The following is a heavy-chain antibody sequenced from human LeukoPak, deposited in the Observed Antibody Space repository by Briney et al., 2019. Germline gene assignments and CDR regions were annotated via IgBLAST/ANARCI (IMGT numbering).Heavy chain of an antibody. Sequence: SETLSLTCTVSGGSISSYYWSWIRQPAGKGLEWIGRIYTSGSTNYNPSLKSRVTMSVDTSKNQFSLKLSSVTAADTAVYYCARGEGLGCCSSTSCSPDHDAFDIWGQGTMVTVSS. CDR3: ARGEGLGCCSSTSCSPDHDAFDI. D-gene: IGHD2-2*01. CDR1: GGSISSYY. V-gene: IGHV4-4*07. J-gene: IGHJ3*02. CDR2: IYTSGST.